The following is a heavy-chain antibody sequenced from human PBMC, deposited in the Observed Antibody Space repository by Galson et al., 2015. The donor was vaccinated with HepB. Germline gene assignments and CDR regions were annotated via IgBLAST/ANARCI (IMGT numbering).Heavy chain of an antibody. CDR3: ARLKGITIFGIVNVDAFDI. CDR1: GYRFTTYW. CDR2: IYPGDSDT. D-gene: IGHD3-3*01. J-gene: IGHJ3*02. V-gene: IGHV5-51*03. Sequence: QSGAEVKKPGESLKISCKGSGYRFTTYWIGWVRQMPGKGLEWMGIIYPGDSDTRYSPSFQGQVTISADKSISTAYLQWSSLKASDTAMYYCARLKGITIFGIVNVDAFDIWGQGTMVTVSS.